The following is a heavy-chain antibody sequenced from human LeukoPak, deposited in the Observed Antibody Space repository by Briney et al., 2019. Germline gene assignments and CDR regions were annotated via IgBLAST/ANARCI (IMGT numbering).Heavy chain of an antibody. CDR1: GYTFTAYH. Sequence: GASVRVSCKTSGYTFTAYHIHWMRLAPGPGLEWMGWINPRIDETTFAPKFQGRVAMTTDTSLTTAYMELSSLTADDTAVYFCATEGSYFLTSFDHWGLGTLVTVSS. D-gene: IGHD3-10*01. CDR2: INPRIDET. J-gene: IGHJ4*02. CDR3: ATEGSYFLTSFDH. V-gene: IGHV1-2*02.